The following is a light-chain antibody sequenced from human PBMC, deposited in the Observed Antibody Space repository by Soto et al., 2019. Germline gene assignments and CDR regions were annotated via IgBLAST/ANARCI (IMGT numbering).Light chain of an antibody. CDR2: EAS. CDR3: HQRQSWPRT. Sequence: EIVLTQSPGTLSLSPGARATLSCRASQSLSSSYLAWYQQKPGQAPRLLIYEASNRATGIPARFSASGTGTEFTLTISDVQPEDFAVYDCHQRQSWPRTFGQGTKVDIK. J-gene: IGKJ1*01. V-gene: IGKV3-11*01. CDR1: QSLSSSY.